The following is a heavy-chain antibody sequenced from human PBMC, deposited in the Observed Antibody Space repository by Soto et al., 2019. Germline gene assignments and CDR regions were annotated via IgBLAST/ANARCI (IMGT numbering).Heavy chain of an antibody. J-gene: IGHJ4*02. CDR3: ASSVALVTALDY. D-gene: IGHD2-21*02. Sequence: QVQLVQSGAEEKKPGASVKVSCKASGYTFTSYAMHWVRQAPGQRLEWMGWINAGNGNTKYSQKFQGRVTITRDTSASTAYMELSSLRSEETAVNYCASSVALVTALDYWGQGTLVTVSS. V-gene: IGHV1-3*05. CDR2: INAGNGNT. CDR1: GYTFTSYA.